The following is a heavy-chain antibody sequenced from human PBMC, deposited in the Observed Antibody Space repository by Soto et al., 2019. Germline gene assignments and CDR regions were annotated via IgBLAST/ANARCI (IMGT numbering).Heavy chain of an antibody. CDR1: GGSISTSY. D-gene: IGHD3-3*01. CDR3: ARDGSGHDFWDGPSYFDS. Sequence: QVQLQESSPGLVKPSETLSLTCTVSGGSISTSYWSWIRQPPGKGLEWLGYVYYIGSTKYTPSLKNRVTISVDTSQNQFSLKLESVSAADTALYYCARDGSGHDFWDGPSYFDSWGQGTLVTVSS. V-gene: IGHV4-59*01. CDR2: VYYIGST. J-gene: IGHJ4*02.